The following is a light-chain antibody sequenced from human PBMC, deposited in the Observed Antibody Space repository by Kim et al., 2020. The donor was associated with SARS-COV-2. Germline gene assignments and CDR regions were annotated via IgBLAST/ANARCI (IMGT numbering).Light chain of an antibody. Sequence: SYELTQPPSVSVAPGKTARITCGGNNIGSKSVHWYQQKPGQAPVLVIYYDSDRPSGIPERFSGSNSGNTATLTISRVEAGDEADYYCQVWDSSSHHYVFG. V-gene: IGLV3-21*04. J-gene: IGLJ1*01. CDR2: YDS. CDR1: NIGSKS. CDR3: QVWDSSSHHYV.